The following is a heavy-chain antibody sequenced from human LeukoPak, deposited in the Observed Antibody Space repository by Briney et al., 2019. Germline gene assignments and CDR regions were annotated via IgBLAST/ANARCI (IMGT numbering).Heavy chain of an antibody. CDR3: AKDLSALRFLEWLPNVYFDY. Sequence: GGSLRLSCAASGFTFSSYAMSWVRQAPGKGLEWVSAISGSGGSTYYADSVKGRFTISRDNSKNTPYLQMNSLRAEDTAVYYCAKDLSALRFLEWLPNVYFDYWGQGTLVTVSS. D-gene: IGHD3-3*01. V-gene: IGHV3-23*01. CDR2: ISGSGGST. CDR1: GFTFSSYA. J-gene: IGHJ4*02.